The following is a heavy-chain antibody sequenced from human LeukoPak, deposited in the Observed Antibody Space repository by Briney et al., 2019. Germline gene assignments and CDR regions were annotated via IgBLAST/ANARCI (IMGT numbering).Heavy chain of an antibody. J-gene: IGHJ4*02. Sequence: PGGSLRLSCAASGFTFSSYAMSWVRQAPGKGLEWVSAISGSGGSTYYADSVKGRFTISRDNSKNTLYLQMNRLTSDDTAVYYCARDPSRGWELTVPFDYWGQGTLVTVSS. CDR2: ISGSGGST. CDR1: GFTFSSYA. CDR3: ARDPSRGWELTVPFDY. D-gene: IGHD1-26*01. V-gene: IGHV3-23*01.